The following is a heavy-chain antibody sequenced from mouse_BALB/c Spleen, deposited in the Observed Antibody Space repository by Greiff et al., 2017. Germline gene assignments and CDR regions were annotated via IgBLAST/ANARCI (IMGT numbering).Heavy chain of an antibody. CDR3: ARSRGSMITTDYFDV. V-gene: IGHV1-4*01. D-gene: IGHD2-4*01. CDR1: GYTFSSYL. Sequence: QVQLQQSGAELAKPGASVKMSCKASGYTFSSYLMHWVKQRPGQGLEWIGYINPSTGYTEYNQKFKDKATLTADKSSSTAYMQLSSLTSEDSAVYYCARSRGSMITTDYFDVWGAGTTVTVSS. CDR2: INPSTGYT. J-gene: IGHJ1*01.